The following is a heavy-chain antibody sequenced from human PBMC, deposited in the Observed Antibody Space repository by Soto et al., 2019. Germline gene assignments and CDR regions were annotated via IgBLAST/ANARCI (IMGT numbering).Heavy chain of an antibody. V-gene: IGHV5-51*01. D-gene: IGHD6-13*01. Sequence: GESLKISCKGSGYSFTSYWIGWVRQMPGKGLEWMGIIYPGDSDTRYSPSFQGQVTISADKSISTAYLQWSSLKASDTAMYYCARHIAGGGYYYYGMDVWGQGTTVTVSS. CDR3: ARHIAGGGYYYYGMDV. CDR2: IYPGDSDT. J-gene: IGHJ6*02. CDR1: GYSFTSYW.